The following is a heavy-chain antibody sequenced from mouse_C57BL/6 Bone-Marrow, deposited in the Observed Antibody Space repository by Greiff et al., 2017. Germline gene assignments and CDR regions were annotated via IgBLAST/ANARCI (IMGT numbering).Heavy chain of an antibody. CDR2: ISDGGSYT. D-gene: IGHD1-1*01. CDR3: ATYYGSSYNYAMDY. CDR1: GFTFSSYA. Sequence: DVMLVESGGGLVKPGGSLKLSCAASGFTFSSYAMSWVRQTPEKRLEWVATISDGGSYTYYPDNVKGRFTISRDNAKNNLYLQMSHLKSEDTAMYYCATYYGSSYNYAMDYWGQGTSVTVSS. J-gene: IGHJ4*01. V-gene: IGHV5-4*03.